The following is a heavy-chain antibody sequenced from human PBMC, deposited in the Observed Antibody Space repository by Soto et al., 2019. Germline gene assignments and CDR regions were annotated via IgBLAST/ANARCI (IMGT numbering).Heavy chain of an antibody. Sequence: GGSLRLSCAASGFTFSSYSMNWVRQAPGKGLEWVSYISSSSSTIYYADSVKGRFTISRDNAKNSLYLQMNSLRDEDTAVYYCARGLWVHCSGGSCYSQGPGTFDYWGQGTLVTVSS. CDR3: ARGLWVHCSGGSCYSQGPGTFDY. CDR1: GFTFSSYS. J-gene: IGHJ4*02. V-gene: IGHV3-48*02. CDR2: ISSSSSTI. D-gene: IGHD2-15*01.